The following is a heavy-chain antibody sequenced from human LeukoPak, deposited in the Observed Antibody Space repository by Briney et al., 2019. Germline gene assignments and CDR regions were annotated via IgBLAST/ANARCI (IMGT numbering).Heavy chain of an antibody. CDR1: GYTFTSYG. J-gene: IGHJ5*02. D-gene: IGHD7-27*01. Sequence: GASVKVSCKASGYTFTSYGISWVGQAPGQGPEWMGWISGYNGNTKYAQKVQGRVTMITDTPPSTADMAHRGLTSDGTAVYYCARDGRAGDYWFDPWGQGTLVTVSS. CDR2: ISGYNGNT. CDR3: ARDGRAGDYWFDP. V-gene: IGHV1-18*01.